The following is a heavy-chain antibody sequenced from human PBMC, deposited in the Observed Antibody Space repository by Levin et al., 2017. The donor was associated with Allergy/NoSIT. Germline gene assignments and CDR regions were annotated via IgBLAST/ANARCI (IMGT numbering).Heavy chain of an antibody. Sequence: SGGSLRLSCAVSGGSISSSNWWSWVRQPPGKGLEWIGEIYHSGSTNYNPSLKSRVTISVDKSKNQFSLKLSSVTAADTAVYYCARTRYDYVWGSYRYTLAGAFDIWGQGTMVTVSS. V-gene: IGHV4-4*02. J-gene: IGHJ3*02. D-gene: IGHD3-16*02. CDR2: IYHSGST. CDR1: GGSISSSNW. CDR3: ARTRYDYVWGSYRYTLAGAFDI.